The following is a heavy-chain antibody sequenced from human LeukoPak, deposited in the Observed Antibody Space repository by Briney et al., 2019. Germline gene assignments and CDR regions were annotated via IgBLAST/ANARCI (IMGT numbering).Heavy chain of an antibody. CDR1: GGTFSNYA. CDR2: IIPIVDKT. J-gene: IGHJ3*02. Sequence: ASVKVSCKASGGTFSNYAITWVRQAPGQGLEWMGRIIPIVDKTDYAQNFQVRVTMTADKSTSTAYMELSSLRSEDTAMYYCARFTEDALDIWGQGTTVIVSS. V-gene: IGHV1-69*04. CDR3: ARFTEDALDI.